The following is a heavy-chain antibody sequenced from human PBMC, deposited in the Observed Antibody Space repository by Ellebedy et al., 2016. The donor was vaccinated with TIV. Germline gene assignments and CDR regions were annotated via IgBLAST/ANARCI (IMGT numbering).Heavy chain of an antibody. CDR2: MNQVGSEK. D-gene: IGHD5-12*01. Sequence: GESLKISCAASGFTFTTYWMSWVRQAPGKGVEWVANMNQVGSEKSYVDSVKGRFTISRDNAQNSLYLHMNNLRAEDTAVYYCARDPNSPGDTGYGDYWGQGVVVTVST. CDR3: ARDPNSPGDTGYGDY. CDR1: GFTFTTYW. J-gene: IGHJ4*02. V-gene: IGHV3-7*03.